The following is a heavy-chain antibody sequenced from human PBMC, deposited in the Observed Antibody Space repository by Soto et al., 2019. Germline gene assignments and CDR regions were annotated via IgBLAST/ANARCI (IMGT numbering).Heavy chain of an antibody. J-gene: IGHJ4*02. CDR3: ARDQGYCTSTSCFGLDY. D-gene: IGHD2-2*01. V-gene: IGHV3-7*01. CDR2: INQDGSEK. CDR1: GFTFSSYW. Sequence: GGSLRLSCAASGFTFSSYWMNWVRQAPGKGLEWVASINQDGSEKYYVGSVTGRFTISRDNAKNSLDLQLNSLRADDTAVYSCARDQGYCTSTSCFGLDYWGQGTLVTVSS.